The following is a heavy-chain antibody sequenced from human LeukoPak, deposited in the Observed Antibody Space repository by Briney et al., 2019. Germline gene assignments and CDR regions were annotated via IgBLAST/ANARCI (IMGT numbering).Heavy chain of an antibody. CDR3: ARGTTGLSAYRNSWYFDY. V-gene: IGHV3-72*01. J-gene: IGHJ4*02. CDR1: GFTFSGHY. CDR2: SRNKDNSYYT. Sequence: GGSLRLSCAASGFTFSGHYMDWVRQVPGKGLEWVGRSRNKDNSYYTEYAASVKGRFTISRDDSRDSLYLQMNGLKTEDTAVYYCARGTTGLSAYRNSWYFDYWGQGTLVTVSS. D-gene: IGHD6-13*01.